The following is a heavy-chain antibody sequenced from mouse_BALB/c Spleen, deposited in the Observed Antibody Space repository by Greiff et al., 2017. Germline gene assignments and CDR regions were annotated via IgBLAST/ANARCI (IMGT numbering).Heavy chain of an antibody. CDR2: ISSGGST. Sequence: EVKVVESGGGLVKPGGSLKLSCAASGFTFSSYAMSWVRQTPEKRLEWVASISSGGSTYYPDSVKGRFTISRDKARNILYLQMSSLRSEDTAMYYCARGDYGSSYFDYWGQGTTLTVSS. J-gene: IGHJ2*01. D-gene: IGHD1-1*01. V-gene: IGHV5-6-5*01. CDR1: GFTFSSYA. CDR3: ARGDYGSSYFDY.